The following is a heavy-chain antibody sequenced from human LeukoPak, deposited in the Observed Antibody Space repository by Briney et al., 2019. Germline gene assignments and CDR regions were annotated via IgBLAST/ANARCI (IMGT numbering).Heavy chain of an antibody. J-gene: IGHJ4*02. CDR3: ARSAGGVYYYDSSGYYY. V-gene: IGHV4-39*07. Sequence: SETLSLTCTVSGGSISSSSYYWGWIRQPPGKGLEWIGSIYYSGSAYYNPPLNSRVTISVDTSKNQFSLKLSSVTAADTAVYYCARSAGGVYYYDSSGYYYWGQGTLVTVSS. CDR2: IYYSGSA. D-gene: IGHD3-22*01. CDR1: GGSISSSSYY.